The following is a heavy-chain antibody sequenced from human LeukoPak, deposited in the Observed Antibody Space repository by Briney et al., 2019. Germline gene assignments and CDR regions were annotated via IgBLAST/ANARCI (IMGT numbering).Heavy chain of an antibody. CDR3: AKAPVTSCRGAYCYPFDY. J-gene: IGHJ4*02. D-gene: IGHD2-21*01. CDR1: GFTFSDYT. Sequence: GGSLRLSCAASGFTFSDYTMNWVRQAPGKGLEWVSSISTSGNYIYYADSVKGRFTISRDNAQNSLYLQMNSLRAEDMAVYYCAKAPVTSCRGAYCYPFDYWGQGTLVTVSS. V-gene: IGHV3-21*01. CDR2: ISTSGNYI.